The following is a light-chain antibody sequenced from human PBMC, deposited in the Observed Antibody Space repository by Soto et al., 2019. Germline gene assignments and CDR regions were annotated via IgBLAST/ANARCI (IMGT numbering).Light chain of an antibody. J-gene: IGLJ1*01. CDR1: SSDVGGYNY. CDR3: SSYTSSSTPRYV. Sequence: QPLLTQPASVSGSPGQSITISCTGTSSDVGGYNYVSWYQQHPGKGPKLMIYEVSNRPSGVSNRFSGSKSGNTASLTISGLQAEDEADYYCSSYTSSSTPRYVFGTGTKVTVL. V-gene: IGLV2-14*01. CDR2: EVS.